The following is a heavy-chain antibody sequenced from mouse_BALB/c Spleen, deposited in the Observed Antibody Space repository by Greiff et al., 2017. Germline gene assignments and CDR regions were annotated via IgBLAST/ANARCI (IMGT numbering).Heavy chain of an antibody. CDR2: IFPGTGTT. J-gene: IGHJ4*01. V-gene: IGHV1S132*01. Sequence: VMLVESGAELVKPGASVKLSCKTSGYTFTSYWIQWVKQRPGQGLGWIGEIFPGTGTTYYNEKFKGKATLTADKSSSTAYMQLSSLASEDSAVYYCARNFAMDYWGQGTSVTVSS. CDR3: ARNFAMDY. CDR1: GYTFTSYW.